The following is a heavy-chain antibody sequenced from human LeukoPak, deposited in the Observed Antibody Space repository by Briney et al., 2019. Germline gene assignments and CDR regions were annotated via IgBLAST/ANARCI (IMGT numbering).Heavy chain of an antibody. CDR1: GGSISSYY. CDR2: TYTSGSI. CDR3: VRGGYYYGPSD. J-gene: IGHJ4*02. Sequence: NPSETLSLTCTVSGGSISSYYWSWIRQPAGKGLEWIGRTYTSGSINYNPSLKSRVTMSVDTSKNQFSLKLRSVTAADTAVYYCVRGGYYYGPSDWGQGTLVTVSP. D-gene: IGHD3-10*01. V-gene: IGHV4-4*07.